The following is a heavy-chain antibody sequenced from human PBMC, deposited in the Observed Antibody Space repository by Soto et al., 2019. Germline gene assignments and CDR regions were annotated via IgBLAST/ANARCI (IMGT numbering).Heavy chain of an antibody. CDR1: GFTFSSYA. Sequence: EVQLLESGGGLVQPGGSLRLSCAASGFTFSSYAMSWVRQAPGKGLEWVSAISGSGGSTYYADSVKGRFTISRDNSKNTLDLQMNSLRAEDTAVYYCAKEGAGYSSGWYLAGDYYYYGMDVWGQGTTVAVSS. J-gene: IGHJ6*02. D-gene: IGHD6-19*01. CDR2: ISGSGGST. CDR3: AKEGAGYSSGWYLAGDYYYYGMDV. V-gene: IGHV3-23*01.